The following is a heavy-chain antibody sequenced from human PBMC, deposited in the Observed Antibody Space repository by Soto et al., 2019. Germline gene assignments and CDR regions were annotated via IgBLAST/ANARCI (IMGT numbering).Heavy chain of an antibody. D-gene: IGHD1-26*01. V-gene: IGHV4-59*01. CDR3: ARQQLLPFYYALDV. Sequence: SDTSSVGEGSSSGYDGSWIRKKKGKGLEYIGYIYYRGSTNYNSSLKSRVTMSVDTSRNQFSLKMNSVTAADTAVYYCARQQLLPFYYALDVWGQGTTVTVSS. CDR2: IYYRGST. CDR1: EGSSSGYD. J-gene: IGHJ6*02.